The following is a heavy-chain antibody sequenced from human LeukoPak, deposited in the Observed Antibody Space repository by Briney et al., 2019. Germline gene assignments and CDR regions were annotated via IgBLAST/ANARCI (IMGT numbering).Heavy chain of an antibody. Sequence: PGGSLRLSCAASGFTFSSYEMNWVRQAPGKGPEWISYISSSGSTIYNAESVKGRFTISRDNAKNSLYLQMNSLRAEDTAVYYCAREAKSRVVVITTSSSKNDAFDIWGQGTMVTVSS. CDR1: GFTFSSYE. CDR3: AREAKSRVVVITTSSSKNDAFDI. CDR2: ISSSGSTI. V-gene: IGHV3-48*03. J-gene: IGHJ3*02. D-gene: IGHD3-22*01.